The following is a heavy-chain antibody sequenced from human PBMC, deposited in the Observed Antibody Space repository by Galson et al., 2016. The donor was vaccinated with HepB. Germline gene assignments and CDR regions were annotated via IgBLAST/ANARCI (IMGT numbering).Heavy chain of an antibody. CDR3: GKHGGFDY. CDR2: ITGSGGTT. Sequence: SLRLSCAASGFSFSTSGMSWVRQTPGRGLEWVSGITGSGGTTHYADSVKGRFTIPRDNSNNTLYLYMNSLRAGDTAVYYCGKHGGFDYWGQGALVTVSS. CDR1: GFSFSTSG. V-gene: IGHV3-23*01. J-gene: IGHJ4*02. D-gene: IGHD3-16*01.